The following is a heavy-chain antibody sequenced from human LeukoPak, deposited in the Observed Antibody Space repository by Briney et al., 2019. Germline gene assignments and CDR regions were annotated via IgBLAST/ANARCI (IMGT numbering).Heavy chain of an antibody. CDR3: ARDVDSSGYYSIIDY. V-gene: IGHV3-21*01. CDR1: GFTFSSYS. CDR2: ISSSSSYI. D-gene: IGHD3-22*01. Sequence: GGSLRLSCAASGFTFSSYSMNWVRQAPGKGLECVSSISSSSSYIYYADSVKGRFTISRDNAKNSLYLQMNSLRAEDTAVYYCARDVDSSGYYSIIDYWGQGTLVTVSS. J-gene: IGHJ4*02.